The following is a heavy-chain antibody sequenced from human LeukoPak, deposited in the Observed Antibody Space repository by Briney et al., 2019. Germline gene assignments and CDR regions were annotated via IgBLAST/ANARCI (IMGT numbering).Heavy chain of an antibody. J-gene: IGHJ4*02. Sequence: QTGGSLRLSCAVSGFTVSSNYMSWVRQAPGKGLEWVSLIYSGGSTYYADSVEGRFTISRDNAQNSLFLELNSLRGEDTAVYYCARERNFYYFDYWGQGALVTVSS. CDR1: GFTVSSNY. D-gene: IGHD3-3*01. CDR3: ARERNFYYFDY. CDR2: IYSGGST. V-gene: IGHV3-53*01.